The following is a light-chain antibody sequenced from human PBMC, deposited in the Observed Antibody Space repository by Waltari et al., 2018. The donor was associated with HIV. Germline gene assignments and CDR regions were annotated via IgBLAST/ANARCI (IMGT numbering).Light chain of an antibody. CDR2: KNN. J-gene: IGLJ3*02. Sequence: QSVVTQPPSASGTPGQRVTISCSASDSNIGSNYVYWYQDLPGTALKLLVYKNNQRSAGDPYRFSGSNSDTSASLDISGLRSEDEADYYWASWDDNLISWVFGGGTKLTDL. V-gene: IGLV1-47*01. CDR3: ASWDDNLISWV. CDR1: DSNIGSNY.